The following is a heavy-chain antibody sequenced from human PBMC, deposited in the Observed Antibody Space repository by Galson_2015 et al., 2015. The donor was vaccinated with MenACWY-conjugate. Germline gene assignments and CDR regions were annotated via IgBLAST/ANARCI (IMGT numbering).Heavy chain of an antibody. J-gene: IGHJ4*02. CDR2: TYYRSKWFN. D-gene: IGHD4-11*01. CDR1: GDSVSSTST. CDR3: ARGDNDYTPRFDY. V-gene: IGHV6-1*01. Sequence: CAISGDSVSSTSTWNWIRQSPSSGLEWLGRTYYRSKWFNDYAVSVKSRIIINPDTSKNQFSLQLNSVTPEDTAVYYCARGDNDYTPRFDYWGQGTLVTVSS.